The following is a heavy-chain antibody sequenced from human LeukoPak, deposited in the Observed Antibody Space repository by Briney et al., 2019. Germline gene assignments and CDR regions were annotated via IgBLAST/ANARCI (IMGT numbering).Heavy chain of an antibody. D-gene: IGHD1-1*01. CDR2: ISSSGSTM. CDR3: ASENNWNDDPDAFDI. V-gene: IGHV3-48*03. CDR1: GFTFSSYE. Sequence: GGSLRLSCAASGFTFSSYEMNWVRQAPGKGLEWVSYISSSGSTMYYADSVKGRFTISRDSAKNSLYLQMNSLRAEDTAVYYCASENNWNDDPDAFDIWGQGTMVTVSS. J-gene: IGHJ3*02.